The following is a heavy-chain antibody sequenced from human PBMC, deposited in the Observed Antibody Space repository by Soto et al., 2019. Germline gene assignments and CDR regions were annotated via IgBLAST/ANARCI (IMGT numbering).Heavy chain of an antibody. CDR3: ARDLNYYDSSGYYPFDY. V-gene: IGHV1-69*01. CDR1: GGTFSSYA. Sequence: QVQLVQSGAEVKKPGSSVKVSCKASGGTFSSYAISWVRQAPGQGLEWMGGIIPIFGTANYAQKFQGRVTITADEFTSTAYMELSSLRSEDTAVYYCARDLNYYDSSGYYPFDYWGQGTLVTVSS. J-gene: IGHJ4*02. D-gene: IGHD3-22*01. CDR2: IIPIFGTA.